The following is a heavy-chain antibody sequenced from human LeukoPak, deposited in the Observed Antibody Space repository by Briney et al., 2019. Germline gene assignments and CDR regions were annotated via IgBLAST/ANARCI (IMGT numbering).Heavy chain of an antibody. D-gene: IGHD1-26*01. V-gene: IGHV3-30-3*01. CDR2: ISYDGSNK. CDR3: ARDRVPFIGKYYFDY. Sequence: GGSLRLSCAASGFTFSSYAMPWVRQAPGKGLEWVAVISYDGSNKYYADSVKGRFTISRDNSKNTLYLQMNSLRAEDTAVYYCARDRVPFIGKYYFDYWGQGTLVTVSS. J-gene: IGHJ4*02. CDR1: GFTFSSYA.